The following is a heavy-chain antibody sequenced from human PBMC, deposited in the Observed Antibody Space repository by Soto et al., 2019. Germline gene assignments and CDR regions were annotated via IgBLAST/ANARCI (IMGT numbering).Heavy chain of an antibody. D-gene: IGHD6-19*01. Sequence: GASVKVSCKASGYTFTGYYMHWVRQAPGQGLEWMGWINPNSGGTNYAQKFQGWVTMTRDTSISTAYMELSRLRSDDTAVYYCARETEYSSGWYVHYGMDVWGQGTTVTVSS. J-gene: IGHJ6*02. CDR2: INPNSGGT. CDR3: ARETEYSSGWYVHYGMDV. CDR1: GYTFTGYY. V-gene: IGHV1-2*04.